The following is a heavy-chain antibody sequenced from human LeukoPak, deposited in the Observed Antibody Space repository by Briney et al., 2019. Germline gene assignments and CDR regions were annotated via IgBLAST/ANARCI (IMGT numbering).Heavy chain of an antibody. V-gene: IGHV6-1*01. CDR1: GDSVSSNSAA. D-gene: IGHD1-26*01. CDR3: ARDYVDRWELLSAFDI. Sequence: SQTLSLTCAISGDSVSSNSAAWNWIRQSPSRGLEWLGRTYYRSKWYNDYAVSVKSRITINPDTSKNQFSLQLNSVTPEDTAVYYCARDYVDRWELLSAFDIWGQGTMVTVSS. J-gene: IGHJ3*02. CDR2: TYYRSKWYN.